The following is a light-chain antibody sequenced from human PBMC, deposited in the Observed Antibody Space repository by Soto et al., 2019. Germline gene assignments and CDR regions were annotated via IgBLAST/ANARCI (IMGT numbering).Light chain of an antibody. Sequence: DIVMTQSPLSLPVTPGEPASISCRSSQSHLHSNGYNYLDWYLQKLGQSPQLLIYLGSNRASGVPDRFSGSGSGTDFTLKISRVEAEDVGVYYCMQALQTAWTFGQGTKGEIK. J-gene: IGKJ1*01. CDR1: QSHLHSNGYNY. CDR3: MQALQTAWT. V-gene: IGKV2-28*01. CDR2: LGS.